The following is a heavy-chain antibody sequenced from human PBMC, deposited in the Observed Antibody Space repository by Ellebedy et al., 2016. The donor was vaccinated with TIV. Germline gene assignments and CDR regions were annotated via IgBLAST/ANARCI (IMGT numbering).Heavy chain of an antibody. CDR1: GYSFTTYW. V-gene: IGHV5-10-1*01. CDR3: ARHILTGYYGMDV. Sequence: GESLKISCKGSGYSFTTYWISWVRQMPGKGLEWMGRIDPSDSVTSYSPSFQGHVTISADKSISTAYLQWNSLKASDTAMYYCARHILTGYYGMDVWGQGTTVTVSS. D-gene: IGHD3-9*01. J-gene: IGHJ6*02. CDR2: IDPSDSVT.